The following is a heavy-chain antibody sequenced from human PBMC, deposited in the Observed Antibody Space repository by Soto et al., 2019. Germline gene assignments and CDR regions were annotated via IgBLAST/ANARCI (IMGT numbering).Heavy chain of an antibody. V-gene: IGHV4-39*01. CDR2: IYYSGST. J-gene: IGHJ6*03. CDR3: AGRARYYYYMDV. CDR1: GGSISSSSYY. Sequence: QLQLQESGPGLVKPSETLSLTCTVSGGSISSSSYYWGWIRQPPGKGLEWIGSIYYSGSTYYNPSLKSRVTISVDTSKNQFSLKLSSVTAADTAVYYCAGRARYYYYMDVWGKGTTVTVSS.